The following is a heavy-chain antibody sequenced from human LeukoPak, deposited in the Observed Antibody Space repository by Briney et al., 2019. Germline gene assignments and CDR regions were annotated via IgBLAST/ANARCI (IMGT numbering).Heavy chain of an antibody. Sequence: GGSLRLSCAASGFTFSSYGITWVRQAPGKGLEWVSAISGSGGSTYYADSVKGRFTISRDNSKNTLYLQMNSLRAEDTAVYYCAKAYYDFWSGYHSGMDVWGQGTTVTVSS. CDR1: GFTFSSYG. CDR2: ISGSGGST. V-gene: IGHV3-23*01. CDR3: AKAYYDFWSGYHSGMDV. D-gene: IGHD3-3*01. J-gene: IGHJ6*02.